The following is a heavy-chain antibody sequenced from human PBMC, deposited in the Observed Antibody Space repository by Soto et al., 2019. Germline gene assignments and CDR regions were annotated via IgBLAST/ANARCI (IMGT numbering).Heavy chain of an antibody. CDR2: IVVGSGNT. CDR1: GFTFTSSA. CDR3: AAVSGLKRSHRNGMDV. Sequence: SVKVSCKASGFTFTSSAVQWVRQARGQRLEWIGWIVVGSGNTNYAQKFQERVTITRDMSTSTAYMELSSLRSEDTAVYYCAAVSGLKRSHRNGMDVWGQGTTVTVSS. D-gene: IGHD1-1*01. J-gene: IGHJ6*02. V-gene: IGHV1-58*01.